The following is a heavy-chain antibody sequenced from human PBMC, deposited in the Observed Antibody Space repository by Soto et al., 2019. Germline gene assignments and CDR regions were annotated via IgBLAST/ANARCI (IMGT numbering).Heavy chain of an antibody. CDR2: IIPIFGTA. V-gene: IGHV1-69*13. D-gene: IGHD3-22*01. J-gene: IGHJ4*02. CDR3: ATGGSYYDSSGYYPGTGFDY. Sequence: ASVKVSCKASGGTFSSYAISWVRQAPGQGLEWMGGIIPIFGTANYAQKFQGRVTITADESTSTAYMELSSLRSEDTAVYYCATGGSYYDSSGYYPGTGFDYWGQGTLVTV. CDR1: GGTFSSYA.